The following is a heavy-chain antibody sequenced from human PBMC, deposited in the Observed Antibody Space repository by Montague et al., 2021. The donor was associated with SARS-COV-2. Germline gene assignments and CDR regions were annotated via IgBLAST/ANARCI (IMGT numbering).Heavy chain of an antibody. CDR2: ISSSSYFI. J-gene: IGHJ3*01. CDR3: VRDEAGYDDSYNAIDV. D-gene: IGHD3-22*01. Sequence: SLRLSCAASRFTFNTYTMNWVRQAPGKGLEWVSVISSSSYFIYYADSVKGRFTVSRDNSKKTLYLEMNSLRAEDTAVYYCVRDEAGYDDSYNAIDVWGQGTMVIVSS. V-gene: IGHV3-21*04. CDR1: RFTFNTYT.